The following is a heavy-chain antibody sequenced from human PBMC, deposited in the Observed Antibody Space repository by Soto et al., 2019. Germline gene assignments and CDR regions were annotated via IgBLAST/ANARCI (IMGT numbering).Heavy chain of an antibody. Sequence: ASVKVSCKASGYTFTSYYMHWVRQAPGQGLEWMGGIIPIFGTANYAQKFQGRVTITADESTSTAYMELSSLRSEDTAVYYCARGSSSGWYSCDYWGQGTLVTVSS. D-gene: IGHD6-19*01. V-gene: IGHV1-69*13. CDR1: GYTFTSYY. CDR3: ARGSSSGWYSCDY. J-gene: IGHJ4*02. CDR2: IIPIFGTA.